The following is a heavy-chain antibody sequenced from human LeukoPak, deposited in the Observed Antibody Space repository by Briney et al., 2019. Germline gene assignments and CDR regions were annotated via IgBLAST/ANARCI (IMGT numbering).Heavy chain of an antibody. Sequence: SETLSLTCTVSGGSISSYYWSWIRQPAGKGLEWIGRIYTSGSTNYNPSLKSRVTMSVDTSKNQFSLKLSSVTAADTAVYYCARENYYGSGSYYNGLRTFDPWGQGTLVTVSS. CDR2: IYTSGST. CDR1: GGSISSYY. CDR3: ARENYYGSGSYYNGLRTFDP. J-gene: IGHJ5*02. V-gene: IGHV4-4*07. D-gene: IGHD3-10*01.